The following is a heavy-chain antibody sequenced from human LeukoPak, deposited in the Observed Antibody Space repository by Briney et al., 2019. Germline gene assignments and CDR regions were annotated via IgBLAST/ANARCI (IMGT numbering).Heavy chain of an antibody. CDR3: ARTNGGLEYYFDY. CDR1: GDSTVSGGSMTTCY. J-gene: IGHJ4*02. V-gene: IGHV4-61*01. Sequence: SETLSLTCTVSGDSTVSGGSMTTCYWSWIRQPPGKGLEWIGYIYYSGSTNYNPSLKSRVTISVDTSKNQFSLKLSSVTAADTAVYYCARTNGGLEYYFDYWGQGTLVTVSS. D-gene: IGHD4-23*01. CDR2: IYYSGST.